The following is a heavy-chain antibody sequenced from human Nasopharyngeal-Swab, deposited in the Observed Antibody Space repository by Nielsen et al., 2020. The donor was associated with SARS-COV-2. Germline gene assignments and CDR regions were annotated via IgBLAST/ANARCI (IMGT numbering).Heavy chain of an antibody. V-gene: IGHV3-7*03. CDR2: IKQDGSEK. CDR3: AGDPRLRYFDY. Sequence: VRQAPGKGLEWVANIKQDGSEKYYVDSVKGRFTISRDNSKNTLYLQMSSLRAEDTAIYYCAGDPRLRYFDYWGQGTLVTVSS. J-gene: IGHJ4*02. D-gene: IGHD3-16*01.